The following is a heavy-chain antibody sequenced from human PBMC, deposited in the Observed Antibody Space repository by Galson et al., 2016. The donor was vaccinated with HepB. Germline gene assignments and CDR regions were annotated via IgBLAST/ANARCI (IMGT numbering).Heavy chain of an antibody. Sequence: SCKASGYTFTEYDMNWVRQATGQGLEWMGWMNPNSGNRGYAQKFQGRVTMTRGTSIKTAFMELSSLRSEDTAVYFCVRGGVSGNFAWREAEHWGQGSLVTVSS. V-gene: IGHV1-8*01. CDR3: VRGGVSGNFAWREAEH. CDR1: GYTFTEYD. CDR2: MNPNSGNR. J-gene: IGHJ4*02. D-gene: IGHD1-26*01.